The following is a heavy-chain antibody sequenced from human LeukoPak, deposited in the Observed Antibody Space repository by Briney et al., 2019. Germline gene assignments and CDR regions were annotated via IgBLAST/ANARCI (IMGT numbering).Heavy chain of an antibody. J-gene: IGHJ4*02. CDR1: GFTFSGYS. Sequence: PGGSLRLSCAASGFTFSGYSINWVRQAPGKGLEWVSSISSSSSYIYYADSVKGRFTISRDNAKNSLYLQMNSLRAGDTAVYYCARDQGPDYWGQGTLVTVSS. CDR3: ARDQGPDY. CDR2: ISSSSSYI. V-gene: IGHV3-21*01.